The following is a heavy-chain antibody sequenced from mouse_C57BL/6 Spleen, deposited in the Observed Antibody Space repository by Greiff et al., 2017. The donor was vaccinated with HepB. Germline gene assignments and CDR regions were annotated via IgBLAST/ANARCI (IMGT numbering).Heavy chain of an antibody. V-gene: IGHV5-17*01. D-gene: IGHD2-1*01. J-gene: IGHJ2*01. CDR2: ISSGSSTI. CDR1: GFTFSDYG. Sequence: DVQLQESGGGLVKPGGSLKLSCAASGFTFSDYGMHWVRQAPEKGLEWVAYISSGSSTIYYADTVKGRFTISRDNAKNTLFLQMTSLRSEDTAMYYCARPEYGNVFDYWGQGTTLTVSS. CDR3: ARPEYGNVFDY.